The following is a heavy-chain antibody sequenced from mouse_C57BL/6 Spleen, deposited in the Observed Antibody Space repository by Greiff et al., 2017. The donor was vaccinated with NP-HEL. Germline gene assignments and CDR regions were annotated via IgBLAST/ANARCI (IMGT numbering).Heavy chain of an antibody. D-gene: IGHD3-2*02. Sequence: QVQLKQSGAELARPGASVKLSCKASGYTFTSYGISWVKQRTGQGLEWIGAIYPRSGNTYYNEKFKGKATLTADKSSSTAYMELRSLTSEDSAVYFCARDSSGPFAYWGQGTLVTVSA. CDR1: GYTFTSYG. V-gene: IGHV1-81*01. CDR3: ARDSSGPFAY. J-gene: IGHJ3*01. CDR2: IYPRSGNT.